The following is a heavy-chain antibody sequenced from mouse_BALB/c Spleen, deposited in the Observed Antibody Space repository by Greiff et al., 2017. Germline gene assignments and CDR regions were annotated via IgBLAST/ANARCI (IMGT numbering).Heavy chain of an antibody. J-gene: IGHJ4*01. D-gene: IGHD1-2*01. CDR2: IWTGGGT. Sequence: QVQLKESGPGLVAPSQSLSITCTVSGFSLTSYDISWIRQPPGKGLEWLGVIWTGGGTNYNSAFMSRLSISKDNSKSQVFLKMNSLQTDDTAIYYCVRDRGTATDYAMDYWGQGTSVTVSS. CDR3: VRDRGTATDYAMDY. CDR1: GFSLTSYD. V-gene: IGHV2-9-2*01.